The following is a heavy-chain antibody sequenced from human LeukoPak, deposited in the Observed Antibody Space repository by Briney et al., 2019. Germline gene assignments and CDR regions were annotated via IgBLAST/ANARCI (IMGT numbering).Heavy chain of an antibody. CDR1: GFTFTNAW. J-gene: IGHJ4*02. Sequence: GGSLRLSCAASGFTFTNAWMSWVRQAPGKGLEWVGRIKSKTDGGTTDYPAPVKGRFTISREDSKNTLYLQMNSLRAEDTAVYYCAKDREKQFQTWQQFCFGSWGQGTLVTVSS. CDR2: IKSKTDGGTT. CDR3: AKDREKQFQTWQQFCFGS. D-gene: IGHD5-24*01. V-gene: IGHV3-15*01.